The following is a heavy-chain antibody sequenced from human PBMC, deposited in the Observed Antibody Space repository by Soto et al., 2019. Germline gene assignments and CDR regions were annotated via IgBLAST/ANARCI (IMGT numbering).Heavy chain of an antibody. V-gene: IGHV3-48*02. CDR1: GFTFSSYS. Sequence: GSLRLSCAASGFTFSSYSMNWVRQAPGKGLEWVSYISSSSSTIYYADSVKGRFTISRDNAKNSLYLQMNSLRDEDTAVYYCARGIVVVVDATQERNYYYGMDVWGQGTTVTVSS. D-gene: IGHD2-15*01. CDR3: ARGIVVVVDATQERNYYYGMDV. CDR2: ISSSSSTI. J-gene: IGHJ6*02.